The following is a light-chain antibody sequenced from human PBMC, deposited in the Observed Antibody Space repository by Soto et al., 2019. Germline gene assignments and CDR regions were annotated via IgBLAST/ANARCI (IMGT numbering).Light chain of an antibody. J-gene: IGKJ1*01. CDR2: GAS. CDR1: RSVSSK. CDR3: QHYNDWPPTWT. V-gene: IGKV3-15*01. Sequence: EIVMTQSPATLSVSPGERATLSCRASRSVSSKLAWYQQKPGQAPRVLIHGASTRATGIPARFSGSGSGTEFTLTISSLQSEDFAVYYCQHYNDWPPTWTLGKGTKV.